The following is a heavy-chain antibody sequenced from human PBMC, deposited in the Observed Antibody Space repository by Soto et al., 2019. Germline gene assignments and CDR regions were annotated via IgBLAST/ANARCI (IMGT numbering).Heavy chain of an antibody. D-gene: IGHD6-13*01. Sequence: QVQLVQSGAEVKKPGASVKVYCKASGYTFTSYGISWVRQAPGQGLEWMGWISAYNGNTNYAQKLQGRVTMTTDTATSTAYMELRSRRSDDTAVYYCAIVRAAAPDYYYGIDVLGQGTTVTVSS. CDR1: GYTFTSYG. V-gene: IGHV1-18*01. CDR3: AIVRAAAPDYYYGIDV. CDR2: ISAYNGNT. J-gene: IGHJ6*02.